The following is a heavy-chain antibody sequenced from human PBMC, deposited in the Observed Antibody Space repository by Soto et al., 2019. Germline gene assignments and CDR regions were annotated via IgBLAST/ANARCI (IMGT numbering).Heavy chain of an antibody. CDR2: IIPIFGTA. V-gene: IGHV1-69*01. D-gene: IGHD2-2*01. CDR1: GGTFSSYA. Sequence: QVQLVQSGAEVKKPGSSVKVSCKASGGTFSSYAISWVRQAPGQGLEWMGGIIPIFGTANYAQKFQGRVTITADESTSTAYMELSSLRSEDTAVYYCAGVRDLESPYCSSTSCSGNFDCWGQGTLVTVSS. J-gene: IGHJ4*02. CDR3: AGVRDLESPYCSSTSCSGNFDC.